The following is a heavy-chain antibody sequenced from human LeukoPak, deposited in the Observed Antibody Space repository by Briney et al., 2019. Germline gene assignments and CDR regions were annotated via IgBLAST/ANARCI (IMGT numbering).Heavy chain of an antibody. CDR3: ARAHSIASYYYGVDV. D-gene: IGHD2/OR15-2a*01. Sequence: SQTLSLTCTVSGGSISSADYYWTWIRQPPGKGLEWIGYISHSGGTYYNSSLLSRVTISADRSKNQFFLTLGSVTAADTAVYFCARAHSIASYYYGVDVWGQGTTVTVSS. J-gene: IGHJ6*02. CDR2: ISHSGGT. V-gene: IGHV4-30-2*01. CDR1: GGSISSADYY.